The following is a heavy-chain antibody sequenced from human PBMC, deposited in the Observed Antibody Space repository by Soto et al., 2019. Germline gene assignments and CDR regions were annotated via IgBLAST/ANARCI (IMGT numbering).Heavy chain of an antibody. J-gene: IGHJ5*02. D-gene: IGHD3-22*01. CDR2: IIWDEDK. CDR3: ARRVNYDSSRFDP. V-gene: IGHV2-5*02. CDR1: GLSLSTTGVG. Sequence: QMTLKESGPTLVKPTQTLTLTSTFPGLSLSTTGVGVGWIRQPPGKVLEWLALIIWDEDKGYSPSLKSRLTITKDASKNQVVLTMPKMDPVDTATYYCARRVNYDSSRFDPWGQGTLVTVSS.